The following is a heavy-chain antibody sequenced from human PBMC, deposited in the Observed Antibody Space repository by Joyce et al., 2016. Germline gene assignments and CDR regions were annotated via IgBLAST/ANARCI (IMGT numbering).Heavy chain of an antibody. CDR3: ARGMGSVVTPSAVDY. CDR1: GGSISSTSYY. D-gene: IGHD4-23*01. Sequence: QLQLQESGPGLVKPSETLSLTCTVSGGSISSTSYYWGWIRQPPGKGLEWIGSIYYSRSPYCNPSLRSRVTILGDTSKNQFSLKVSSVTAADTAVYYCARGMGSVVTPSAVDYWGRGTLVTVSS. V-gene: IGHV4-39*07. CDR2: IYYSRSP. J-gene: IGHJ4*02.